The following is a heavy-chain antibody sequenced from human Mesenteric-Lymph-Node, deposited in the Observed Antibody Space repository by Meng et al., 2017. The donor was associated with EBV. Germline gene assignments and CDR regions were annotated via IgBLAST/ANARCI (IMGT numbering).Heavy chain of an antibody. CDR2: TYYRSKWYN. Sequence: QVQLQQSGPXLVKPXXXLSLTCAXSGDSVSSNSAAWNRIRQSPSRGLELLGRTYYRSKWYNDYAVSVKSRITINPDTSKNQFSLQLNSVTPEDTAVYYCASSRPLAGNWNYHYWGQGTLGTVSS. V-gene: IGHV6-1*01. CDR1: GDSVSSNSAA. CDR3: ASSRPLAGNWNYHY. D-gene: IGHD1-7*01. J-gene: IGHJ4*02.